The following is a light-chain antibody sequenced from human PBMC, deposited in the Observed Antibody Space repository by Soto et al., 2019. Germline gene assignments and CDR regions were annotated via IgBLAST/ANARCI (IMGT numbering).Light chain of an antibody. V-gene: IGKV3-20*01. CDR1: QSVSSSY. Sequence: EIVLTQSPGTLSLSPGERATLSCRASQSVSSSYLAWYQRKPGQAPRLLIYGASSRGTGIPDRFSGSGSGTEFALTLSSLEPEDFAVYYCQQYVSSPWTFGQGTKV. J-gene: IGKJ1*01. CDR2: GAS. CDR3: QQYVSSPWT.